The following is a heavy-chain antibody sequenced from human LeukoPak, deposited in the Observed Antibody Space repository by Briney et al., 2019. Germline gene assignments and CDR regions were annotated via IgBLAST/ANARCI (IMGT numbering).Heavy chain of an antibody. J-gene: IGHJ3*02. V-gene: IGHV3-48*03. CDR2: ISSSGSTI. Sequence: GGSLRLSCAASGFTFSSYAMHWVRQAPGKGLEWVSYISSSGSTIYYADSVKGRFTISRDNAKKSLYLQMNSLRAEDTAVYHCAREDLGAFDIWGQGTMVTVSS. CDR1: GFTFSSYA. CDR3: AREDLGAFDI.